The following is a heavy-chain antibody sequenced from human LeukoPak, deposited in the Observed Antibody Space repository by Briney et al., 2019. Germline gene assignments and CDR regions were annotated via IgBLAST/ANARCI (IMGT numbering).Heavy chain of an antibody. Sequence: SQTLSLTCAISGDSVSRKSAGWNWIRQSPSRGLEWLGRIYYRSTWYSDFLTSRITISPDTYKNQFSLHLDSVTPEDTAVYYCARDKWEPRYAFDIWGQGTMVTVSS. J-gene: IGHJ3*02. CDR2: IYYRSTWYS. CDR1: GDSVSRKSAG. CDR3: ARDKWEPRYAFDI. D-gene: IGHD1-26*01. V-gene: IGHV6-1*01.